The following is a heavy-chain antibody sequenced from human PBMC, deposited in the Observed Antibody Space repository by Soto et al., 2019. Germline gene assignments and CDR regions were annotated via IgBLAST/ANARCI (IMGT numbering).Heavy chain of an antibody. CDR3: ARGDFESPDWFDP. D-gene: IGHD3-16*01. Sequence: PGGSLRLSCAASGFTFSSYWMHWVRQAPGKGLVWVSRINSDGSSTSYADSVKGRFTISRDNAKNTLYLQMNSLRAEDTAVYYCARGDFESPDWFDPWGQGTLVTVSS. CDR2: INSDGSST. CDR1: GFTFSSYW. J-gene: IGHJ5*02. V-gene: IGHV3-74*01.